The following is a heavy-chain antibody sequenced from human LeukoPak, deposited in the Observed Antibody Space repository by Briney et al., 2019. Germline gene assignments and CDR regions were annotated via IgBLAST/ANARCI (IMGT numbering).Heavy chain of an antibody. CDR2: ISSSGSTI. CDR3: ARGGSRGMDV. CDR1: GFTFSSYE. Sequence: GGSLSLSCAASGFTFSSYEMNWVRQAPGKGLEWVSYISSSGSTIYYADSVKGRFTISRDNAKNSLYLQMNSLRAEDTAVYYCARGGSRGMDVWGQGTTVTVSS. J-gene: IGHJ6*02. D-gene: IGHD1-26*01. V-gene: IGHV3-48*03.